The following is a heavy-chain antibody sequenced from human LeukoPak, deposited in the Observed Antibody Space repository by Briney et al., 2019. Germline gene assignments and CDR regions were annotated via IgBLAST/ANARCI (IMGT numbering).Heavy chain of an antibody. CDR1: GFTFSSYS. D-gene: IGHD6-19*01. Sequence: GSPRLSCAASGFTFSSYSMNWVRQAPGKGLEWVSYISSTGSTIYYADSVKGRFTISRDNAKNSLYLQMNSLRDEDTAAYYCARESVSVAGIDYWGQGTVVTVSS. CDR2: ISSTGSTI. V-gene: IGHV3-48*02. CDR3: ARESVSVAGIDY. J-gene: IGHJ4*02.